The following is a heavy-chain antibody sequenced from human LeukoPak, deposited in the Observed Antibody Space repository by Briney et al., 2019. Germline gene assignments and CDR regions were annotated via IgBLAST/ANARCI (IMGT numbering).Heavy chain of an antibody. D-gene: IGHD1-26*01. Sequence: PGGSLRLPCEVSGFHFSDYSQNWVRQAPGKGLEGISYFDDRNGAASTSYADSVKGRLIISRDAAKNSLFLQMNSLTAEDTAVYYCARDDKWGFDYWGQGTLVTVSS. V-gene: IGHV3-48*04. CDR1: GFHFSDYS. CDR2: FDDRNGAAST. CDR3: ARDDKWGFDY. J-gene: IGHJ4*02.